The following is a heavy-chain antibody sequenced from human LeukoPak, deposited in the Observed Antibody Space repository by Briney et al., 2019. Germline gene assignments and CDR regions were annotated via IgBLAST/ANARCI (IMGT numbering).Heavy chain of an antibody. CDR2: INSDGSST. Sequence: GGSLRLSCAASGFTFSNYWMHWVRQVPGKGLVWVSRINSDGSSTSLGDPVKGRFTISRDNAKNTLYLQMNNLRDEDTAVYYCARPRAYNDGMDVWGQGTTVTVSS. CDR3: ARPRAYNDGMDV. CDR1: GFTFSNYW. J-gene: IGHJ6*02. V-gene: IGHV3-74*01. D-gene: IGHD3-10*01.